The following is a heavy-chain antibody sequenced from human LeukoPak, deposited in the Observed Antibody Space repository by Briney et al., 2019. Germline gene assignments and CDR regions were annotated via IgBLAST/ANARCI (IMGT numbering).Heavy chain of an antibody. V-gene: IGHV3-30*18. CDR1: GFTFSSYG. J-gene: IGHJ2*01. D-gene: IGHD6-13*01. CDR3: AKAAKPSRYSSSWYWYFDL. Sequence: GGSLRLSCAASGFTFSSYGMHWVRQAPGKGLEWVAVISYDGSNKYYADSVKGRFTISRDNSKNTLYLQMNSLRAEDTAVYYCAKAAKPSRYSSSWYWYFDLWGRGTLVTVSS. CDR2: ISYDGSNK.